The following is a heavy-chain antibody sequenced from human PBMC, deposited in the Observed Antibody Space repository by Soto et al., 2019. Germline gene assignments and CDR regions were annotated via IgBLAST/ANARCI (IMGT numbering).Heavy chain of an antibody. V-gene: IGHV4-34*01. CDR2: INHSGRV. CDR3: STRAYDTNGYYRFDP. J-gene: IGHJ5*01. Sequence: NPSETLSLTCAVYGGSFSGHSWTWIRQSPGKGLEWIGDINHSGRVNYSPSLKGRVTISLDTSKNQFSLTLSAVTAADTAMYDCSTRAYDTNGYYRFDPWGQGTLVTSPQ. CDR1: GGSFSGHS. D-gene: IGHD3-22*01.